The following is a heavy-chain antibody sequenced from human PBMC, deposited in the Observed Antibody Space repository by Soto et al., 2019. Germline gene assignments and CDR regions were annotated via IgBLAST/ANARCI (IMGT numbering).Heavy chain of an antibody. J-gene: IGHJ3*02. CDR1: GFTFDDYA. Sequence: GGSLILSCAASGFTFDDYAMHWVRQAPGKGLEWVSGISWNSGSIGYADSVKGRFTISRDNAKNSLYLQMNSLRAEDTALYYCAKDGDLASYEDGGNSGNWGAFDIWGQGTMVTVSS. D-gene: IGHD2-21*02. CDR2: ISWNSGSI. CDR3: AKDGDLASYEDGGNSGNWGAFDI. V-gene: IGHV3-9*01.